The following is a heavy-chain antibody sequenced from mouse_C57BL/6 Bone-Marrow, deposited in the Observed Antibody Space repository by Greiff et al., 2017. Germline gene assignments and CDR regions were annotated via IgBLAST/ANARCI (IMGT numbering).Heavy chain of an antibody. V-gene: IGHV14-4*01. D-gene: IGHD2-3*01. CDR1: GFNINDDY. J-gene: IGHJ2*01. Sequence: EVQLQQSGAELVRPGASVKLSCTASGFNINDDYIHWVKQRPEQGLEWIGWIDPEIGDTEYASKFQGKATITSDTSSNTAYLQLSSLTSEDTAVYYCSSVDGNYFDFWGRGTPLTVAS. CDR3: SSVDGNYFDF. CDR2: IDPEIGDT.